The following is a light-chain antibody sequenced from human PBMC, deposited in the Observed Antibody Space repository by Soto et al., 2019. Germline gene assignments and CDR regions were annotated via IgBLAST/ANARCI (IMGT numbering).Light chain of an antibody. CDR3: QQYSSSRA. CDR1: QSISSK. J-gene: IGKJ1*01. CDR2: GAS. Sequence: EIMLTPTSATQSLFPGEKATLSFRASQSISSKLAWYQQKPGQAPRLLIYGASTRATGIPVRFSGSGSGTEFTLTISSLQSEDFAMYYCQQYSSSRAFGQGTKVDIK. V-gene: IGKV3-15*01.